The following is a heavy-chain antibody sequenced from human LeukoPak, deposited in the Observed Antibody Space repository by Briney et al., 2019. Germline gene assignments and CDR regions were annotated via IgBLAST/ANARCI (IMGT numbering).Heavy chain of an antibody. CDR1: GGSISSSSYY. CDR2: IYYSGST. Sequence: SETLSLTCTVSGGSISSSSYYWGWIRQPPGKGLEWIGSIYYSGSTYYNPSLKSRVTISVDTSKNQFSLKLSSVTAADTAVYYCAREGIAVAGLHAGWFDPWGQGTLVTVSP. D-gene: IGHD6-19*01. CDR3: AREGIAVAGLHAGWFDP. J-gene: IGHJ5*02. V-gene: IGHV4-39*07.